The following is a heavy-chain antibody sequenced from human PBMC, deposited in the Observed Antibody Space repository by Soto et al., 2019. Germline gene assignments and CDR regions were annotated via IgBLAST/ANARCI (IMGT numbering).Heavy chain of an antibody. CDR2: IHHSGST. CDR3: TRGDSSSWLTHFDY. D-gene: IGHD6-13*01. CDR1: GASIRSYY. V-gene: IGHV4-59*01. Sequence: QVQLQESGPGLVRPSETLSLTCTVSGASIRSYYWSWIRQPPGKGLEWIGFIHHSGSTNYNPSLKSRLTLSVDTSRNQFSLKLSSVTAADTAVYYCTRGDSSSWLTHFDYWGQGTLVTVSS. J-gene: IGHJ4*02.